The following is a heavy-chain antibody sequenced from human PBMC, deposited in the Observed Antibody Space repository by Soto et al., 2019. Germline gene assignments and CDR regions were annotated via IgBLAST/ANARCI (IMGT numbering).Heavy chain of an antibody. CDR1: EFTFNDYW. CDR2: LNSDGTTT. J-gene: IGHJ4*02. D-gene: IGHD4-4*01. Sequence: GGSLRLSCAASEFTFNDYWMHWVRQGPGRGLLWVSRLNSDGTTTNYADSVKGRFTISRDNAKNTLYLQMNSLRVEDTAVYYCARGANDYTIPRGHDYWGQGTLVTVSS. V-gene: IGHV3-74*01. CDR3: ARGANDYTIPRGHDY.